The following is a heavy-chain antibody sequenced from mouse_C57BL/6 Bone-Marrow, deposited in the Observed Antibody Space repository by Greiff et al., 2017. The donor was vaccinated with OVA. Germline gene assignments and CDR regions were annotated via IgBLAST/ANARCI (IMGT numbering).Heavy chain of an antibody. CDR1: GYTFTSYW. J-gene: IGHJ4*01. CDR3: ARRGYYVDYYAMDY. Sequence: VQLQQPGAELVKPGASVKMSCKASGYTFTSYWITWVKQRPGQGLEWIGDIYPGSGSTNYHEKFKSKATLTVDTSSSTAYLQLSSLTSEDSAVYYCARRGYYVDYYAMDYWGQGTSVTVSS. D-gene: IGHD2-1*01. CDR2: IYPGSGST. V-gene: IGHV1-55*01.